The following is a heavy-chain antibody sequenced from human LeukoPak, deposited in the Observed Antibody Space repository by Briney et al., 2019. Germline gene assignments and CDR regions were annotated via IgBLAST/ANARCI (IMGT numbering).Heavy chain of an antibody. CDR3: ARHPYYDFWSGLNWFDP. V-gene: IGHV4-39*01. CDR1: GGSIDSGGYS. J-gene: IGHJ5*02. D-gene: IGHD3-3*01. CDR2: IYYAGNT. Sequence: SETLSLTCTVSGGSIDSGGYSWGWIRQPPGKGLEWIGNIYYAGNTNYNPSLKNRVTMSVDTSKKQVSLKLSSVTAADTAIYYCARHPYYDFWSGLNWFDPWGQGTLVTVSS.